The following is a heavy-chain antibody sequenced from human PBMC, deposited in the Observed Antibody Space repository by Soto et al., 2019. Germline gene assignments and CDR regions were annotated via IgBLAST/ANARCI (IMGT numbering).Heavy chain of an antibody. D-gene: IGHD3-10*01. Sequence: PGGTLRLSCAASGFTFSSYALSWVRQAPGKGLEWVSGISGSGDDTYYADSVRGRFTISRDNSKNTLYMQMNSLRVEDTAVYFCAKGPHSASGYYYMDVWGKGTTVTVSS. J-gene: IGHJ6*03. CDR1: GFTFSSYA. V-gene: IGHV3-23*01. CDR3: AKGPHSASGYYYMDV. CDR2: ISGSGDDT.